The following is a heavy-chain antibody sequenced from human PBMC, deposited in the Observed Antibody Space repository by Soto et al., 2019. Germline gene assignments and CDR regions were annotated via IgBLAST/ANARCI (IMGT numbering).Heavy chain of an antibody. CDR1: GLTFSSYA. Sequence: QPGGSLRLSCAASGLTFSSYAMHWVRQAPGKGLEWVAVISYDGSNKYYADSVKGRFTISRDNSKNTLYLQMNSLRAEDTAVYYCASGDYGGNSDYYGMDVWGQGTTVTVSS. CDR2: ISYDGSNK. J-gene: IGHJ6*02. CDR3: ASGDYGGNSDYYGMDV. V-gene: IGHV3-30-3*01. D-gene: IGHD4-17*01.